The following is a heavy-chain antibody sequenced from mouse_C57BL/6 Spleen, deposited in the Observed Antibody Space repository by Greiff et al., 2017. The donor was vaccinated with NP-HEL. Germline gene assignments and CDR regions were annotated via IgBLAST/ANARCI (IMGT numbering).Heavy chain of an antibody. CDR1: GYTFTSYT. CDR3: ARKLGQNYFDY. V-gene: IGHV1-4*01. D-gene: IGHD4-1*01. J-gene: IGHJ2*01. Sequence: QVQLQQSGAELARPGASVKMSCKASGYTFTSYTMHWVKQRPGQGLEWIGYINPSSGYTKYNQKFKDKATLTADKSSSTAYMQLSSLTSEDSAVYYCARKLGQNYFDYWGQGTTLTVSS. CDR2: INPSSGYT.